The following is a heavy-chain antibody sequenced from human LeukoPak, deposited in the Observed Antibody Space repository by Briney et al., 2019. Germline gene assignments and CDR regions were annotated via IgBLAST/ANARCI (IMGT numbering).Heavy chain of an antibody. D-gene: IGHD5-18*01. V-gene: IGHV4-59*01. Sequence: SETLSLTCTVSGGSISSCYWSWIRQPPGKGLEWIGYIYYSGSTNYNPSLKSRVTISVDTSKNQFSLKLSSVTAADTAVYYCARGGYNYDSPPGDPFDYWGQGTLVTVSS. CDR1: GGSISSCY. CDR2: IYYSGST. CDR3: ARGGYNYDSPPGDPFDY. J-gene: IGHJ4*02.